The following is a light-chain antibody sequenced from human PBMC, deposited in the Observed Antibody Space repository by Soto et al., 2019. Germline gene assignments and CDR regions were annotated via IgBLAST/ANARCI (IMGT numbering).Light chain of an antibody. Sequence: QSVLTQPPSVSGAPGQRVTISCTGSSSNIGAGYDVHWYQQLPGTAPKLLIYVNNNRPSGVPDRFSGSKSGTSASLAITGXQAEXXADYXCQSYDSSLSGSVFGTGTKVTVL. J-gene: IGLJ1*01. V-gene: IGLV1-40*01. CDR1: SSNIGAGYD. CDR2: VNN. CDR3: QSYDSSLSGSV.